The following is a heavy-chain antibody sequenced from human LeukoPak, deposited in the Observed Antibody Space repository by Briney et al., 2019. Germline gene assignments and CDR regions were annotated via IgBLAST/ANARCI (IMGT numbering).Heavy chain of an antibody. D-gene: IGHD6-13*01. J-gene: IGHJ4*02. CDR2: IKQDGSEK. Sequence: SGGSLRLSCAASGFTFSSYWMSWVRQAPGKGLEWVANIKQDGSEKYYVDSVKGRFTISRDNAKNSLYLQMNSLRAEDTAVYYCARGSPGWAYSSSWYDYWGQGTLVTVSS. CDR1: GFTFSSYW. V-gene: IGHV3-7*01. CDR3: ARGSPGWAYSSSWYDY.